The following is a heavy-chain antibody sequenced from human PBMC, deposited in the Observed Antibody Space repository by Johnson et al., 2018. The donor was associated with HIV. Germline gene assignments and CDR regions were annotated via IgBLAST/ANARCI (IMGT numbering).Heavy chain of an antibody. V-gene: IGHV3-20*04. CDR2: INWHGGST. Sequence: VQLVESGGGVVQPGRSLTLSCAASRFTFSSYPMHWVRQAPGKGLEWVPGINWHGGSTGYADAVTGLFTISIANAKNSLYLQMNSLKAEDTAVYYCGSSTYCGGDCYSVAFDIWCQGTMVTVSS. J-gene: IGHJ3*02. CDR1: RFTFSSYP. D-gene: IGHD2-21*01. CDR3: GSSTYCGGDCYSVAFDI.